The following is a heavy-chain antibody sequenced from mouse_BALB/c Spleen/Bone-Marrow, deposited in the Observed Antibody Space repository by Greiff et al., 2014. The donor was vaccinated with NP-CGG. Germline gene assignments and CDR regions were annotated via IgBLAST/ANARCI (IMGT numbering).Heavy chain of an antibody. J-gene: IGHJ3*01. CDR3: TRTYGNYPAWFAY. V-gene: IGHV1S22*01. Sequence: LQQSGSELVRPGASVKLSCKASGYTFTGYLIHWVKQRPGQGLEWIGNIYPGSGSTNYDEKFKSKATLTVDTSSSTAYMQLSSLTSEDSAVYYCTRTYGNYPAWFAYWGQGTLVTVSA. CDR2: IYPGSGST. D-gene: IGHD2-1*01. CDR1: GYTFTGYL.